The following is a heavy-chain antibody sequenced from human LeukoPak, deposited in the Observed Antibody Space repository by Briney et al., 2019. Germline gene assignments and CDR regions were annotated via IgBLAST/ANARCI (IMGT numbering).Heavy chain of an antibody. J-gene: IGHJ4*02. CDR1: GYTFTSYG. Sequence: GASVKVSCKASGYTFTSYGISWVRQAPGQGLEWMGWISAYNGNTNYAHHLQGRVTMTTDTSTSTAYIELRSLRSDDTAVYFCATDDIAVAGTNFDYWGQGTLVTVSS. CDR2: ISAYNGNT. D-gene: IGHD6-19*01. V-gene: IGHV1-18*01. CDR3: ATDDIAVAGTNFDY.